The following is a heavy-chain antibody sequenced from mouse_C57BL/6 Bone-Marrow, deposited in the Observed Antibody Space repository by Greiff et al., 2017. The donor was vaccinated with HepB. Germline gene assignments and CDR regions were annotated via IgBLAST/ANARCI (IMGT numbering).Heavy chain of an antibody. CDR3: ARDGILRDYAIDY. J-gene: IGHJ4*01. D-gene: IGHD2-4*01. CDR2: ISDGGSYT. CDR1: GFTFSSYA. V-gene: IGHV5-4*03. Sequence: EVKLMESGGGLVKPGGSLKLSCAASGFTFSSYAMSWVSQTPEKRLEWVATISDGGSYTYYPDNVKGRFTISRDNAKNNLYLQLSHLTSEDTAMYYCARDGILRDYAIDYWGQGTSVTVAS.